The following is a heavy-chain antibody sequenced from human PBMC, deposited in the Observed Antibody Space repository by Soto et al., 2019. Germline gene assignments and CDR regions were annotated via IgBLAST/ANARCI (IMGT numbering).Heavy chain of an antibody. D-gene: IGHD6-25*01. V-gene: IGHV3-30*18. Sequence: GGSLRLSCAASGFSFSNYAMHWVRQAPGKGLEWVAFMSYDGDDKSYAHSVKGRFTLSRDTSKNTLYLQMNSLRTEDTAVYYCAKEGSGRTFGYCGQGTLVTVSS. CDR3: AKEGSGRTFGY. J-gene: IGHJ4*02. CDR1: GFSFSNYA. CDR2: MSYDGDDK.